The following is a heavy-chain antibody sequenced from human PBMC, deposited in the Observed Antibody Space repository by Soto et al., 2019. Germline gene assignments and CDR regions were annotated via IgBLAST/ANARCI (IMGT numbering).Heavy chain of an antibody. CDR3: AKVAVVAATPSSRKGYYYYGMDV. J-gene: IGHJ6*02. Sequence: GGSLRLSCAASGFTFSSYGMHWVRQAPGKGLEWVAVISYDGSNKYYADSVKSRFTISRDNSKNTLYLQMNSLRAEDTAVYYCAKVAVVAATPSSRKGYYYYGMDVWGQGTTVTVSS. CDR2: ISYDGSNK. V-gene: IGHV3-30*18. D-gene: IGHD2-15*01. CDR1: GFTFSSYG.